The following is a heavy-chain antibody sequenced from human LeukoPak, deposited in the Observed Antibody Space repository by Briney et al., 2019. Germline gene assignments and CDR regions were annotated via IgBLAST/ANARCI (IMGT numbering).Heavy chain of an antibody. D-gene: IGHD3-22*01. CDR3: AATYYNDSSGTRGDAFDI. CDR1: GGSISSGGYS. Sequence: PSQTLSLTCAVSGGSISSGGYSWSWIRQPPGKGLEWIGYIYHSGSTYYNPSLKSRVTISVDRSKNQFSLKLSSVTAADTAVYYCAATYYNDSSGTRGDAFDIWGQGTMVTVSS. CDR2: IYHSGST. V-gene: IGHV4-30-2*01. J-gene: IGHJ3*02.